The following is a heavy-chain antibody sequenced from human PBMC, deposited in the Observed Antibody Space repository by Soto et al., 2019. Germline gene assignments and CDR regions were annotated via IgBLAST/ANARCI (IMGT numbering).Heavy chain of an antibody. CDR3: ATDQCIAVAGIRYYCYGMDV. V-gene: IGHV4-61*01. J-gene: IGHJ6*02. D-gene: IGHD6-19*01. CDR1: GYSISSSYY. Sequence: EPLSHTCAVPGYSISSSYYWGWMGQPAGNGGGWIGYIYYSGSTNYNPSLKSRVTISVDTSKNQFSLKLSSVTAADTAVYYCATDQCIAVAGIRYYCYGMDVWGQGTTVTIFS. CDR2: IYYSGST.